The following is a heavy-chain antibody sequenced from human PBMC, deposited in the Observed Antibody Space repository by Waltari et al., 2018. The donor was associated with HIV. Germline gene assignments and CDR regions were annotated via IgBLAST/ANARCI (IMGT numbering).Heavy chain of an antibody. CDR2: IYYSGRT. Sequence: QLQLQESGPGLVKPSETLSLTCTVSGGSISSSSYYWGWIRQPPGQGLEWIGSIYYSGRTYYNPSLKSRVTISVYTSKNQFSLKLSSVTAADTAVYYCARRAAGGYCSGGSCNWFDPWGQGTLVTVSS. CDR1: GGSISSSSYY. V-gene: IGHV4-39*01. D-gene: IGHD2-15*01. J-gene: IGHJ5*02. CDR3: ARRAAGGYCSGGSCNWFDP.